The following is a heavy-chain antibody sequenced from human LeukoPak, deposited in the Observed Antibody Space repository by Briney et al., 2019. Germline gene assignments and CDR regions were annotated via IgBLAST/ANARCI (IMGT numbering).Heavy chain of an antibody. J-gene: IGHJ4*02. CDR2: FSGSGGRT. V-gene: IGHV3-23*01. CDR1: GFIFSNYA. CDR3: ATHGRTGTPFFDY. Sequence: GGSLRLSCAASGFIFSNYAMSWVRQAPGKGLEWVSGFSGSGGRTYYADSVKGRFTISRDNSKNTLYLQMNSLRAKDTAIYYCATHGRTGTPFFDYWGQGTLVTVSS. D-gene: IGHD1-1*01.